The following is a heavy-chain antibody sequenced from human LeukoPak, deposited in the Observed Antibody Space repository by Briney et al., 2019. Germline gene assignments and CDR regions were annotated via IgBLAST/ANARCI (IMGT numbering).Heavy chain of an antibody. D-gene: IGHD4-17*01. CDR1: GFTFSDYY. V-gene: IGHV3-11*01. J-gene: IGHJ6*02. CDR2: ISSSGSTI. Sequence: GSLRLFCAASGFTFSDYYMSWIRQAPGKGLEWVSYISSSGSTIYYADSVKGRFTISRDNAKNSLYLQMNSLRAEDTAVYYCARYYGDYFYYGMDVWGQGTTVTVSS. CDR3: ARYYGDYFYYGMDV.